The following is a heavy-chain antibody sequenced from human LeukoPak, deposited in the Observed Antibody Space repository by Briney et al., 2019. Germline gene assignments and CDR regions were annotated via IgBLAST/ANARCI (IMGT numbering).Heavy chain of an antibody. CDR3: ARLRSYGGNRGIDY. CDR1: GGSISSSNW. J-gene: IGHJ4*02. D-gene: IGHD4-23*01. Sequence: PSETLSLTCAVPGGSISSSNWWSWVRQPPGKGLEWIGEIYHSGSTNYNPSLKSRVTISVDKSKNQFSLRLSSVTAADTAIYYCARLRSYGGNRGIDYWGQGTLVAVSS. V-gene: IGHV4-4*02. CDR2: IYHSGST.